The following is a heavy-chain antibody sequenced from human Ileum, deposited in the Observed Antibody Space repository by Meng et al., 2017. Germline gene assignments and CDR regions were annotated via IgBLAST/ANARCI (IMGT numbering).Heavy chain of an antibody. CDR3: ARDKPHNWFDP. V-gene: IGHV3-74*01. J-gene: IGHJ5*02. CDR1: GFTFSSYW. CDR2: INTDGSDT. Sequence: EQGGESGGCLVQPGGSLRLSCAASGFTFSSYWMHWVRQAPGKGLVWVARINTDGSDTRYADSVKGRFTISRDNAQNMVYLQMNSLRAEDTAVYYCARDKPHNWFDPWGQGTLVTVSS.